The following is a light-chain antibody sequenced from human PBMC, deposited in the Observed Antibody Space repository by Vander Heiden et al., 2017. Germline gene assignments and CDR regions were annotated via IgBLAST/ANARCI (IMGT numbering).Light chain of an antibody. CDR2: GGA. CDR1: HTVRTRY. CDR3: QQYGESHA. Sequence: EIVLTQSPGTLSLSPGESATLSCRASHTVRTRYAAWYQKKPGQARRLLLYGGANGATGVPDRFSASWGGKDFTLTISRLEPEDFAVYCCQQYGESHAFGQGTKVE. J-gene: IGKJ1*01. V-gene: IGKV3-20*01.